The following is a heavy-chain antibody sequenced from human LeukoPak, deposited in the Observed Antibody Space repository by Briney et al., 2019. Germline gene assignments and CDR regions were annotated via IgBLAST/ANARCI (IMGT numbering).Heavy chain of an antibody. CDR2: IYYSGST. D-gene: IGHD6-19*01. V-gene: IGHV4-59*01. CDR3: ARVWFIAVAGTGAFDI. CDR1: GGSLSNYY. Sequence: SETLSLTCTVSGGSLSNYYWSWIRQPPGKGLEWIGYIYYSGSTNYNPSLKSRVTISVDTSKNQFSLKPSSVTAADTAVYYCARVWFIAVAGTGAFDIWGQGTMVTVSS. J-gene: IGHJ3*02.